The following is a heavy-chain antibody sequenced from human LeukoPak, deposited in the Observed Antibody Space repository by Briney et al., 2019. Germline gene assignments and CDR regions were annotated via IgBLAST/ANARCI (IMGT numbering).Heavy chain of an antibody. Sequence: SETLSLTCTVSGGSISSYYWSWIRQPPGKGLEWIGYIHYSGSASYNPSLRSRVTISVSTPKNQFSLKLTSVTAADTAVYYCARNTRYWYFDLWGRGILVTVSS. CDR1: GGSISSYY. D-gene: IGHD3-3*01. CDR2: IHYSGSA. CDR3: ARNTRYWYFDL. V-gene: IGHV4-59*01. J-gene: IGHJ2*01.